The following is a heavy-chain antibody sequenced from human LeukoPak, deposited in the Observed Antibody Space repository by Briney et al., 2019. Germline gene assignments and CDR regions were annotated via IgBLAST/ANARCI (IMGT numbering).Heavy chain of an antibody. Sequence: SVKVSCKASGGTFSNYAISWVRQAPGQGLEWMGRIIPIFGTANYAQKFQGRVTITTDESTSTAYMDLSSLRSEDTAVYYCARALLGAGDPYYFDYWGQGTLVTVSS. D-gene: IGHD1-26*01. J-gene: IGHJ4*02. V-gene: IGHV1-69*05. CDR2: IIPIFGTA. CDR3: ARALLGAGDPYYFDY. CDR1: GGTFSNYA.